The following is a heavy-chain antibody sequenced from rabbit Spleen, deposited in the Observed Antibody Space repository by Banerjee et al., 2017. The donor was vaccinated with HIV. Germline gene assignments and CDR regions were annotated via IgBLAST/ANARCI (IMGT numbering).Heavy chain of an antibody. Sequence: QSLEESGGDLVKPGASLTLTCTASGFTISTTYYMCWVRQAPGKGLEWIGCVDVGSSGFTYFASWAKGRFTISKTSSTTVTLQMTSLTAADTATYFCARDTSSSFSSYGMDLWGQGTLVTVS. CDR3: ARDTSSSFSSYGMDL. V-gene: IGHV1S40*01. CDR1: GFTISTTYY. CDR2: VDVGSSGFT. J-gene: IGHJ6*01. D-gene: IGHD1-1*01.